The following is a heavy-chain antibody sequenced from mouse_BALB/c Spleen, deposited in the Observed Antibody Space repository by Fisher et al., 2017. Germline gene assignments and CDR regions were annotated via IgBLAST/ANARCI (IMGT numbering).Heavy chain of an antibody. J-gene: IGHJ1*01. Sequence: RFTISRDNAKNTLYLQMSSLKSEDTAMYYCASSTVVARNWYFDVWGAGTTVTVSS. D-gene: IGHD1-1*01. V-gene: IGHV5-12-1*01. CDR3: ASSTVVARNWYFDV.